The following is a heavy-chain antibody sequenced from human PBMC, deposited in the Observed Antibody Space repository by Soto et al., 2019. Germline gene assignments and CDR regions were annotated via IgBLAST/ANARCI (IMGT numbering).Heavy chain of an antibody. V-gene: IGHV4-59*03. CDR2: VHESGST. J-gene: IGHJ4*02. D-gene: IGHD1-20*01. CDR1: GDAISDYS. CDR3: ARGTRAMITSFFAY. Sequence: PQSHRRSVSGDAISDYSWSWIRQTPGRGLEWIGCVHESGSTDYNPSLKGRVIISLHTSKSQFSLSLRSATAADTATYYCARGTRAMITSFFAYWGQGIPVTVSS.